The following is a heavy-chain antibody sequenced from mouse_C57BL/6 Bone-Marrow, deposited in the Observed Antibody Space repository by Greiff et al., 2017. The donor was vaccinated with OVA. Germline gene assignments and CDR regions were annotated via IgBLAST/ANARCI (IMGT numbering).Heavy chain of an antibody. CDR3: ARYNCDWYFEG. CDR1: GFTFSDFY. V-gene: IGHV7-1*01. CDR2: SSHKANDYTT. J-gene: IGHJ1*03. D-gene: IGHD4-1*01. Sequence: EVQVVESGGGLVQSGRSLRLSCATSGFTFSDFYMEWVRQAPGKGLEWIAASSHKANDYTTEYSASVKGRFIVSRDSSPSILYLQMNDLRAEDTAIYYCARYNCDWYFEGWGTGTTVTVSS.